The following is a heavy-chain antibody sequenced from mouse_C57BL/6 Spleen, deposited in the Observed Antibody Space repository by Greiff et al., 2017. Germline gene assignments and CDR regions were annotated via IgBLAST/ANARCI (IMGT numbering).Heavy chain of an antibody. CDR2: IDPEDGDT. CDR3: TAHGNVFAY. CDR1: GFNIKDYY. V-gene: IGHV14-1*01. J-gene: IGHJ3*01. Sequence: EVQLQQSGAELVRPGASVKLSCTASGFNIKDYYMRWVQQRPEQGLEWIGRIDPEDGDTEYAPKFQGKSTMTADTTSNTAYLQLSSLTSEDTAVYYCTAHGNVFAYWGQGTLVTVAA. D-gene: IGHD2-1*01.